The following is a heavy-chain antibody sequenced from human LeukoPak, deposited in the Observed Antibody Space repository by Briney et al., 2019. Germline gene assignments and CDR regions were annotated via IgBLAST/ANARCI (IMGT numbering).Heavy chain of an antibody. Sequence: GGSLRLSCAASGFTFRTYAMSWVRQAPGKGLEWVSVITGTGGGGNKTYYADSVRGRFSISRDDSKNVLFLQMNDLRVDDTAVYFCATAVTLDFWGQGTRLLVSS. CDR2: ITGTGGGGNKT. D-gene: IGHD2-21*02. CDR1: GFTFRTYA. V-gene: IGHV3-23*01. J-gene: IGHJ4*02. CDR3: ATAVTLDF.